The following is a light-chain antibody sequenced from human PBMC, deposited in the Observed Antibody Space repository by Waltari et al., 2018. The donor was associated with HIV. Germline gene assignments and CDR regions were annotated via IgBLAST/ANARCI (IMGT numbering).Light chain of an antibody. CDR3: AAWDDSLIGPV. CDR1: SSTIGSNT. Sequence: QSVLTQPPSASGTRGQRVTISCSGSSSTIGSNTVNWYQQLPGTAPKLLIYSHNPRPSGVPDRLSGSKSGTSASLAISGLQSEDGANYYCAAWDDSLIGPVFGGGTKLTVL. J-gene: IGLJ3*02. CDR2: SHN. V-gene: IGLV1-44*01.